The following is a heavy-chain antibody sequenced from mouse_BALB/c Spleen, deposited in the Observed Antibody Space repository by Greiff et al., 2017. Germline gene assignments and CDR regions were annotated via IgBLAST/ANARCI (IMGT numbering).Heavy chain of an antibody. CDR3: ARPRSTMITTDAMDY. CDR1: GFTFSSYG. CDR2: ISSGGSYT. J-gene: IGHJ4*01. Sequence: EVKLMESGGDLVKPGGSLKLSCAASGFTFSSYGMSWVRQTPDKRLEWVATISSGGSYTYYPDSVKGRFTISRDNAKNTLYLQMSSLKSEDTAMYYCARPRSTMITTDAMDYWGQGTSVTVSS. V-gene: IGHV5-6*01. D-gene: IGHD2-4*01.